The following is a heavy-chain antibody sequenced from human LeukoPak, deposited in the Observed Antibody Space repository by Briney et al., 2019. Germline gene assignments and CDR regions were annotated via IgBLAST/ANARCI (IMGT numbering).Heavy chain of an antibody. J-gene: IGHJ4*02. CDR1: GLRFDNSG. Sequence: PGGSQRLSCVTSGLRFDNSGMHWVRQAPGKGLEWVGDIWYDGSRTNYAESVKGRFTISRDNSKSTLYLQMSSLRAEDTGVYYCAREVLGDVQRSLDYWGQGTLVTVSS. D-gene: IGHD1-1*01. V-gene: IGHV3-33*01. CDR2: IWYDGSRT. CDR3: AREVLGDVQRSLDY.